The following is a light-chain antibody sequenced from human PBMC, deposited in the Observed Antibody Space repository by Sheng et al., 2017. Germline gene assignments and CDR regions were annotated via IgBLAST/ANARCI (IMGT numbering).Light chain of an antibody. CDR1: GDINTY. J-gene: IGKJ4*01. CDR2: DAS. Sequence: DIQMTQSPSSLSASVGDRVTLTCQASGDINTYLNWFQQRPGKAPKLLIYDASNLQAGVPSRFSGSGSGTHFTLTISNVQPEDIATYYCQQYDNLPLSFGGGTKVE. V-gene: IGKV1-33*01. CDR3: QQYDNLPLS.